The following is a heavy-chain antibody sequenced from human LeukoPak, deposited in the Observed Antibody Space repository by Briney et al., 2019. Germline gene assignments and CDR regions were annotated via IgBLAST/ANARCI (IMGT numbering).Heavy chain of an antibody. CDR3: VRDYSNFVQGD. D-gene: IGHD4-11*01. Sequence: SETLSLTGTVSGDSSSSSHYYWGWIRQSPGKGQEWIGSIYSGGETHYNPSLNSRVTIFLDTSKNRFSLNLISVTATDTAVYYCVRDYSNFVQGDWGQGTLVTVSS. V-gene: IGHV4-39*02. J-gene: IGHJ4*02. CDR1: GDSSSSSHYY. CDR2: IYSGGET.